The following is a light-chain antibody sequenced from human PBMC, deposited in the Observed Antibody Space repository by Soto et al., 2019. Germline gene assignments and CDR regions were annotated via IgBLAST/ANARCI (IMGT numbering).Light chain of an antibody. J-gene: IGKJ3*01. CDR3: QQYYSFVFT. V-gene: IGKV1-5*03. CDR2: KAS. Sequence: DIPMTQSPSTLSASVGDRVTITCRASQSISTWLAWYQQKPGKATSLLIYKASSLESGVPARFHGSGSGTEFTLTISSLPPDDFAAYDGQQYYSFVFTFSPRTKVDIK. CDR1: QSISTW.